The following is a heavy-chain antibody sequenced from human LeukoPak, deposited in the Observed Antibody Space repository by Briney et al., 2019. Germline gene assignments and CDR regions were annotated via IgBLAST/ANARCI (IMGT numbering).Heavy chain of an antibody. J-gene: IGHJ4*02. Sequence: PGGSLRLSCAASGFTFSSYAMSWVRQAPGKGLEWVSAISGSGGSTYYADSVKGRFTISRDNSKNSLYLQMNSLRAEDTAVYYCASGDFWSGYYVPYYFDYWGQGTLVTVSS. CDR1: GFTFSSYA. D-gene: IGHD3-3*01. V-gene: IGHV3-23*01. CDR2: ISGSGGST. CDR3: ASGDFWSGYYVPYYFDY.